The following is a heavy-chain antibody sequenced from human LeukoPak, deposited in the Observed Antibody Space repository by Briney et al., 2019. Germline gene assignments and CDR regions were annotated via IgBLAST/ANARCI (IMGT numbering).Heavy chain of an antibody. D-gene: IGHD6-13*01. Sequence: PGGSLRLSCAASGFTFSDYFMTWIRQAPGNGLEWTAHMRGSGETVSYADSVRGRFTISRDNVKNSLYLQMNSLRAEDTAVYYCARLGVITAAGTYDYWGQGTLVTVSS. J-gene: IGHJ4*02. CDR3: ARLGVITAAGTYDY. CDR2: MRGSGETV. CDR1: GFTFSDYF. V-gene: IGHV3-11*01.